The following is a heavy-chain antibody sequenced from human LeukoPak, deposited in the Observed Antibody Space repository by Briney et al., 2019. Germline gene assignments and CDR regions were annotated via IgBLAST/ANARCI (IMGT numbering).Heavy chain of an antibody. V-gene: IGHV3-30*18. J-gene: IGHJ3*02. CDR2: ISYDGSNK. D-gene: IGHD6-13*01. CDR1: GFTFSSYA. Sequence: GGSLRLSCAASGFTFSSYAMSWVRQAPGKGLEWVAVISYDGSNKYYADSVKGRFTISRDNSKNTLYLQMNSLRAEDTAVYYCAKSIAAAGTQLFDAFDIWGQGTMVTVSS. CDR3: AKSIAAAGTQLFDAFDI.